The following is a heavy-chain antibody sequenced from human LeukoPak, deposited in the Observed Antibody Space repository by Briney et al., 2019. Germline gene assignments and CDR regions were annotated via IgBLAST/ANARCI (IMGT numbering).Heavy chain of an antibody. CDR2: IKQDGSEK. Sequence: GGSLRLSCAASGFTFSSYWMSWVRQAPGKGLEWVANIKQDGSEKYYVDSVKGRFTISRDNAKNSLYLQMNSLRAEDTAVYYCAKDRVVPAAMSEYYFDYWGQGTLVTVSS. CDR3: AKDRVVPAAMSEYYFDY. J-gene: IGHJ4*02. CDR1: GFTFSSYW. V-gene: IGHV3-7*03. D-gene: IGHD2-2*01.